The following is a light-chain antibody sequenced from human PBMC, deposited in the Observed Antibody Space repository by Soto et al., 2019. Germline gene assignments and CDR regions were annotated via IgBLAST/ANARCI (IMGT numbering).Light chain of an antibody. J-gene: IGKJ1*01. V-gene: IGKV1-17*01. Sequence: DIQMTQSPSSLSASLGDRVTISCRASQNIRNVVGWYQQKPGKAPKRLIYAASSLQRLVPSMGRCRGAAPDFTLTISSLTPQDFATYYCQQSYSNPRTFGQGTKVDIK. CDR2: AAS. CDR1: QNIRNV. CDR3: QQSYSNPRT.